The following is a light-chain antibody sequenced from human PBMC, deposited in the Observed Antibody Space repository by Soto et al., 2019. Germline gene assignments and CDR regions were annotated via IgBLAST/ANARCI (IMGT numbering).Light chain of an antibody. V-gene: IGLV2-14*01. CDR3: ISYTSSSTSYV. J-gene: IGLJ1*01. Sequence: LTQPASVSGSPGQSITISCTGTSSDVGGYNYVAWYQQHPGKVPRLMIYEVSNRPSGVSNRFSGSKSGSTASLTISGLQAEDEADYYCISYTSSSTSYVFGTGTKVTVL. CDR1: SSDVGGYNY. CDR2: EVS.